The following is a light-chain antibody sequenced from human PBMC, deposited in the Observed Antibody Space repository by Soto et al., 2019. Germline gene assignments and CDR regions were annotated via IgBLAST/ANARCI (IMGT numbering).Light chain of an antibody. Sequence: DIQVTQNTTSLSASVGDRVTITCRASLSITKYLNWYQQKPGKAPKLLIYAASSFQSGVPSRFSGSGSGTDFTLTISSLQPEDCTRYCCPQSFFPPYT. V-gene: IGKV1-39*01. CDR1: LSITKY. CDR2: AAS. CDR3: PQSFFPPYT. J-gene: IGKJ2*01.